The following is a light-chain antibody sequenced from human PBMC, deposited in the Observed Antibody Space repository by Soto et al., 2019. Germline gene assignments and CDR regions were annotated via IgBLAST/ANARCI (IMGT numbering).Light chain of an antibody. V-gene: IGLV2-14*01. J-gene: IGLJ3*02. CDR2: EVN. CDR3: PSYTTVNTLVV. CDR1: SSDVGGYNY. Sequence: QSALTQPASVSGSPGQSITISCTGTSSDVGGYNYVSWYQQHPGKAPKLMVYEVNNRPSGVSIRFSGSKSGNTASLTISGLQAEDEADYFCPSYTTVNTLVVFGGGTKLTVL.